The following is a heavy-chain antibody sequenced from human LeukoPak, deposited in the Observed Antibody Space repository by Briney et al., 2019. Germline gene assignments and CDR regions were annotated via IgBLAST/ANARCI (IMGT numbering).Heavy chain of an antibody. J-gene: IGHJ6*03. CDR2: IIPIFGTA. CDR3: ARARYSSSWYPLYYYYYYMDV. Sequence: SVKVSCKASGGTFSSYAISWVRQAPGQGLEWMGGIIPIFGTANYAQKFQGRVTITTDESTSTAYMELSSLRSEDTAVYYCARARYSSSWYPLYYYYYYMDVWGKGTTVTVSS. V-gene: IGHV1-69*05. D-gene: IGHD6-13*01. CDR1: GGTFSSYA.